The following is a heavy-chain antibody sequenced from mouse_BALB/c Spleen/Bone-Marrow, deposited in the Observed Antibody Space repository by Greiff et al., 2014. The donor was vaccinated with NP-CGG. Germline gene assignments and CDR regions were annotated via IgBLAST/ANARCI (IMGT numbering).Heavy chain of an antibody. CDR3: ARDLITTATSFAY. CDR2: ISDGGSYT. CDR1: GFTFSDYY. D-gene: IGHD1-2*01. V-gene: IGHV5-4*02. J-gene: IGHJ3*01. Sequence: VQLQQSGGGLVKPGGALKLSCAASGFTFSDYYMYLVRQTPGKRLEWGATISDGGSYTYYPDSVKGRFTISRDNAKNNLYLQMSSLKSEDTAMYYCARDLITTATSFAYWGQGTLVTVSA.